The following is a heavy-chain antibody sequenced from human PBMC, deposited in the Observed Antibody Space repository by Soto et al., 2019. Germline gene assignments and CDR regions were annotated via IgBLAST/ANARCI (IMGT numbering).Heavy chain of an antibody. CDR2: ISAQNGNT. Sequence: QIHLVQSGAEVKKPGASVKVSCKGSGYGFTTYGITWVLQAPGQGLEWMAWISAQNGNTNYAQKPQGRVTVTRETSTRTAYMELRSLRSDDTAVYYCARGRYGDYWGQGALVTVSS. V-gene: IGHV1-18*01. CDR3: ARGRYGDY. J-gene: IGHJ4*02. CDR1: GYGFTTYG. D-gene: IGHD1-1*01.